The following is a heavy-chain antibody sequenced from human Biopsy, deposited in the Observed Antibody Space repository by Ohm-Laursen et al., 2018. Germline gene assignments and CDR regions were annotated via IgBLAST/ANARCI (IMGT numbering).Heavy chain of an antibody. V-gene: IGHV3-7*03. CDR2: IREHGNEG. J-gene: IGHJ6*02. D-gene: IGHD1-1*01. CDR3: AKDVRVKVQLDGMDV. Sequence: SLRLSCSASGITFNSDWMSWVRQAPGKGLEWVAIIREHGNEGFYVDSVKGRFTISRDNAKKLLYLQMNSLRAEDTALYYCAKDVRVKVQLDGMDVWGQGTTVTVSS. CDR1: GITFNSDW.